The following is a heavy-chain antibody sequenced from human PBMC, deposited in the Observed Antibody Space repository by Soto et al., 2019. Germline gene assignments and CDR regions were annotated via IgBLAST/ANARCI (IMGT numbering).Heavy chain of an antibody. Sequence: GESLKISRKGSGYSFTSYWIGWVRQMPGKGLEWMGIIYPGDSDTRCSPSFQGQVTISADKSISTAYLQWSSLKASDTAMYYCARHRRFLEWGYYYYYGMDVWGQGTTVTVSS. D-gene: IGHD3-3*01. CDR2: IYPGDSDT. J-gene: IGHJ6*02. CDR1: GYSFTSYW. V-gene: IGHV5-51*01. CDR3: ARHRRFLEWGYYYYYGMDV.